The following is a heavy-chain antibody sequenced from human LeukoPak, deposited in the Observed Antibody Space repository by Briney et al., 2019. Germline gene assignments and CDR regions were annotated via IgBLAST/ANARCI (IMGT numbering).Heavy chain of an antibody. CDR2: ISSTSTYI. CDR1: GFTFSSSN. D-gene: IGHD6-19*01. J-gene: IGHJ6*03. Sequence: GGSLRLSCAASGFTFSSSNMNWVRQAPGKGLEWVSSISSTSTYIYYADSVTGRFTISRDNAKNSLYLQMNSLRAEDTAVYYCARGTSIGWNYNYYMDVWGKGTTVTVS. CDR3: ARGTSIGWNYNYYMDV. V-gene: IGHV3-21*04.